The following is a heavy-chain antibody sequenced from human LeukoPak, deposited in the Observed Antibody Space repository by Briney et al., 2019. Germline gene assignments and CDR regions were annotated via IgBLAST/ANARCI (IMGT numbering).Heavy chain of an antibody. D-gene: IGHD6-19*01. CDR3: ASGSGWSRFDY. CDR1: GFTFSSYS. CDR2: ISSSSYI. Sequence: GGSLRLSCAASGFTFSSYSMNWVRQAPGKGLEWVSSISSSSYIYYADSVKGRFTISRDNAKNSLYLQMNSLRAEDTAVYYCASGSGWSRFDYWGQGTLVTVSS. J-gene: IGHJ4*02. V-gene: IGHV3-21*01.